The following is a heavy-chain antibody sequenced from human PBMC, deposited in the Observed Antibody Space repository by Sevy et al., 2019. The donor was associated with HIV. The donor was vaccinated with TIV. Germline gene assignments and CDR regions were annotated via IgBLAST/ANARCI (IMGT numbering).Heavy chain of an antibody. CDR1: GFNLRSHA. Sequence: GGSLRLSCAVSGFNLRSHAMHWVRQAPGKGLEWVAVISNDGSNEVYADSVKGRFTISRDNSKNTLYLQLNSLRGEDTAVYYCARDTRGYSFGLLECWGQCTLVTVSS. D-gene: IGHD5-12*01. CDR3: ARDTRGYSFGLLEC. CDR2: ISNDGSNE. V-gene: IGHV3-30*04. J-gene: IGHJ1*01.